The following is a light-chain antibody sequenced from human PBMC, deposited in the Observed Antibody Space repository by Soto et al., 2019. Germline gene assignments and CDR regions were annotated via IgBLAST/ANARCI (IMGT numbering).Light chain of an antibody. CDR2: GNS. V-gene: IGLV1-40*01. Sequence: QSVLTQPPSVSGAPGQRVTISCTGRSSNIGAGYDVHWYQQLPGTAPKLLIYGNSNRPSGVPDRFSGSKSGTSASLAITGLQAEDEADYYCQSYDSSLSGYVFGTGTKLTDL. J-gene: IGLJ1*01. CDR3: QSYDSSLSGYV. CDR1: SSNIGAGYD.